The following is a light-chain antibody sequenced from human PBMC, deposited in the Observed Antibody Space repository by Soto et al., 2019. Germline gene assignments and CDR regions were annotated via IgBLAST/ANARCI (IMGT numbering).Light chain of an antibody. V-gene: IGKV1-5*03. J-gene: IGKJ1*01. Sequence: DIQMTQSPSTLSASVGDSVTITCRASQSISSWLAWYQQKPGKAPRLLIYKASSLESGVPSRFSGSVSGTEFTLTISSLQPDDSATYYCQQYSNFWTFGQGTKVDI. CDR1: QSISSW. CDR2: KAS. CDR3: QQYSNFWT.